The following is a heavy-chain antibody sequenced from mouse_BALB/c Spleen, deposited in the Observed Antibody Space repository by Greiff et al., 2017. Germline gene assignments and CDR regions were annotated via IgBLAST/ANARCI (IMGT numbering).Heavy chain of an antibody. CDR1: GFSLTSYG. J-gene: IGHJ2*01. CDR2: IWAGGST. Sequence: VKLVESGPGLVAPSQSLSITCTVSGFSLTSYGVHWVRQPPGKGLEWLGVIWAGGSTNYNSALMSRLSISKDNSKSQVFLKMNSLQTDDTAMYYCARDYGSEHYFDYWGQGTTLTVSS. V-gene: IGHV2-9*02. D-gene: IGHD1-1*01. CDR3: ARDYGSEHYFDY.